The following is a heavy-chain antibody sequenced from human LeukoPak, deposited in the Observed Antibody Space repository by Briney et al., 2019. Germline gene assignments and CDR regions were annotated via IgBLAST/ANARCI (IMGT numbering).Heavy chain of an antibody. J-gene: IGHJ4*02. D-gene: IGHD6-13*01. CDR3: ARDTGYSSSYGY. CDR2: INPNSGVT. Sequence: ASVKVSCKASGYTFTSYGSSWVRQAPGQGLEWMGWINPNSGVTDYAQNFQGRVTISVDTSKNQFSLKLSSVTAADTAVYYCARDTGYSSSYGYWGQGTLVTVSS. V-gene: IGHV1-18*01. CDR1: GYTFTSYG.